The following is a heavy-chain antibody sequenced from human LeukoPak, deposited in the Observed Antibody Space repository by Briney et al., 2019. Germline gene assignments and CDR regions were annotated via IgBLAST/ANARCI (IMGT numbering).Heavy chain of an antibody. J-gene: IGHJ4*02. V-gene: IGHV4-39*02. D-gene: IGHD6-19*01. CDR2: IYHSGNT. CDR1: GASIANTSYY. Sequence: SETLSLTCSVSGASIANTSYYWGWVRQPPGKGLEWIGNIYHSGNTYYTSSLRSRVTISVDTSKNLFSLNLTSVTGADTAVYFCARVADSSGWFGDYFDNWGLGTLVTVSS. CDR3: ARVADSSGWFGDYFDN.